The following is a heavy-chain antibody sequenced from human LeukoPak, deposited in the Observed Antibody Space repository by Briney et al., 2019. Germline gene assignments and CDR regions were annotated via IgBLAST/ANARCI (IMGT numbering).Heavy chain of an antibody. Sequence: PSETLSLTCTVSGGSVSRGSYYWHWLRQPPGKELEWIAFIYYSGDINYNPSLRSRVTISVDTSKNQFSLRLRSVTAADTAVYYCARAWDLNFDSWGQGTLVTVSS. D-gene: IGHD1-26*01. V-gene: IGHV4-61*01. CDR3: ARAWDLNFDS. CDR1: GGSVSRGSYY. J-gene: IGHJ4*02. CDR2: IYYSGDI.